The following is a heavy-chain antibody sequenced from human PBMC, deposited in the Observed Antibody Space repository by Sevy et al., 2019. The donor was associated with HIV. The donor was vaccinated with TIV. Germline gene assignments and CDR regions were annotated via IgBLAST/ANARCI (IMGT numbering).Heavy chain of an antibody. CDR3: TTSPLVQGVP. D-gene: IGHD3-10*01. V-gene: IGHV3-15*01. J-gene: IGHJ5*02. CDR1: ELTFNNAW. CDR2: IKSKTDGGTT. Sequence: GGSLRLSCAASELTFNNAWMSWVRQAPGKGLEWVGRIKSKTDGGTTDYAAPVQGRFTISREDSKITLYLQMNSLKTEDTAVYYCTTSPLVQGVPWGQGTLVTVSS.